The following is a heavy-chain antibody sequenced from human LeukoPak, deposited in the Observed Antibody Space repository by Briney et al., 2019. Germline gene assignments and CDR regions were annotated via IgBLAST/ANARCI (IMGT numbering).Heavy chain of an antibody. CDR2: IFGSGGSA. Sequence: GASLRLSCVASGFTFNSYAMYWVRQAPGKGLEWISGIFGSGGSAHYADSVKGRFTISRDNSKNTVYLQLDSLRVEDTAVYYCGKTTVGYSSGRYPGWPVDYWGQGALVTVSS. V-gene: IGHV3-23*01. J-gene: IGHJ4*02. D-gene: IGHD2-15*01. CDR3: GKTTVGYSSGRYPGWPVDY. CDR1: GFTFNSYA.